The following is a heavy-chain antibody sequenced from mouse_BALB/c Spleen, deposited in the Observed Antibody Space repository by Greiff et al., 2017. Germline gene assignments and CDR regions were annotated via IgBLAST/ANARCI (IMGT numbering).Heavy chain of an antibody. CDR2: ISSGGST. V-gene: IGHV5-6-5*01. J-gene: IGHJ2*01. D-gene: IGHD2-14*01. CDR3: ARGRGTHFDY. CDR1: GFTFSSYA. Sequence: EVKLVESGGGLVKPGESLKLSCAASGFTFSSYAMSWVRQTPEKRLEWVASISSGGSTYYPDSVKGRFTISRDNARNILYLQMSSLRSEDTAMYYCARGRGTHFDYWGQGTTLTVSS.